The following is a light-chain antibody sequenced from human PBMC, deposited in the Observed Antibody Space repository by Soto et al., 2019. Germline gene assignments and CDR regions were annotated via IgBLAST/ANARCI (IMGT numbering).Light chain of an antibody. Sequence: DIHLTQSPSSLSASVGDRVTITCRASQGIFKYLAWYQQKPVKVRKLLIYAASTLHSGVPSRFSGSGSGTDFTLTIIRLEPEDFAVYYCQQYGNSPITFGQGTRLEIK. CDR1: QGIFKY. CDR3: QQYGNSPIT. J-gene: IGKJ5*01. V-gene: IGKV1-27*01. CDR2: AAS.